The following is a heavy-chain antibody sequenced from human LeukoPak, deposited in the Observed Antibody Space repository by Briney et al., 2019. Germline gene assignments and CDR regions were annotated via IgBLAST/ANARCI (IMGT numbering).Heavy chain of an antibody. J-gene: IGHJ4*02. CDR2: ISGSDGGI. CDR1: GFTFSSYT. CDR3: VKEGIGTFEY. Sequence: GGSLRLSCAASGFTFSSYTMTWVRQAPGKGLEWVSAISGSDGGIYYADSVKGRFTISRDNSRNTLYLQMNSLRAEDTAVYFCVKEGIGTFEYWGQGTLVTVSS. D-gene: IGHD1-26*01. V-gene: IGHV3-23*01.